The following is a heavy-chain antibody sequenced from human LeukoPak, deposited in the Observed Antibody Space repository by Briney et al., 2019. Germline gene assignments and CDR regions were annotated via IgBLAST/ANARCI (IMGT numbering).Heavy chain of an antibody. CDR1: GYTFTNYG. Sequence: ASVKVSCKASGYTFTNYGISWVRQAPGQGLEWMGWISTYNDNTNYAQKLRGRVTMTTDTSMSTAYMELRSLRSDDTAVYYCARDQQWLALYFDYWGQGTLVTVSS. D-gene: IGHD6-19*01. CDR3: ARDQQWLALYFDY. J-gene: IGHJ4*02. V-gene: IGHV1-18*01. CDR2: ISTYNDNT.